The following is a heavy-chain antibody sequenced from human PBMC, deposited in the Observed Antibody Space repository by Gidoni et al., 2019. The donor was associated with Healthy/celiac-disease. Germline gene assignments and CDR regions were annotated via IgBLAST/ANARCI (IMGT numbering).Heavy chain of an antibody. CDR2: INHSGST. V-gene: IGHV4-34*01. CDR1: VGSFSGYY. J-gene: IGHJ4*02. CDR3: AVSMVRGVIITLDY. Sequence: QVQLQQWGAGLLKPSETLSLTCAVYVGSFSGYYWSWIRQPPGKGLEWIGEINHSGSTNYNPSLKSRVTISVDTSKNRFSLKLSSVTAAETAVYYCAVSMVRGVIITLDYWGQGTLVTVSS. D-gene: IGHD3-10*01.